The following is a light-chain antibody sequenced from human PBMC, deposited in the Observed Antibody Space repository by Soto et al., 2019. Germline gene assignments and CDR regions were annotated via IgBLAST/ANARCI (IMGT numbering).Light chain of an antibody. CDR1: QDIRND. J-gene: IGKJ1*01. V-gene: IGKV1-6*01. CDR3: LQDYRYPPWT. CDR2: AAS. Sequence: AIQMTQSPSPLSASVGDRVTITCRASQDIRNDLGWYQQKPGKAPKLLIYAASSLQTGVPSRFSGSGSGTDFTLTISSLQPEDFASYYCLQDYRYPPWTFGQGTKVDIK.